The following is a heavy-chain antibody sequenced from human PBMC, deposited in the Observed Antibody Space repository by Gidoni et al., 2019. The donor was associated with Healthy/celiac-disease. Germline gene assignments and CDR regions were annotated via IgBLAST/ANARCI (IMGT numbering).Heavy chain of an antibody. J-gene: IGHJ6*02. CDR1: GFTFDVYA. Sequence: EVQLVESGGGLVQPGRSLRLSCAASGFTFDVYAMHWVRQAPGKGLEWVSGIIWNSGSIGYAGSVKGRFTSSRDNAKNSLYLQMNSLRAEDTALYYCAKETGYYGMDVWGQGTTVTVSS. V-gene: IGHV3-9*01. CDR2: IIWNSGSI. CDR3: AKETGYYGMDV.